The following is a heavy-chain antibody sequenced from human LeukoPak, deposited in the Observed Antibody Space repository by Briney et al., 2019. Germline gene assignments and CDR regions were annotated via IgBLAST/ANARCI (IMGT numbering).Heavy chain of an antibody. CDR3: ARRPNWGSVFDY. D-gene: IGHD7-27*01. V-gene: IGHV4-59*01. Sequence: PSETLSLTCTVSGGSISSYYWGWIRQPPGKGLEWIGYIFYNGSTNYNPSLKSRVTISIDTSKNQFSLNLSSVTAADTAVYYCARRPNWGSVFDYWGQGTLVTICS. J-gene: IGHJ4*02. CDR2: IFYNGST. CDR1: GGSISSYY.